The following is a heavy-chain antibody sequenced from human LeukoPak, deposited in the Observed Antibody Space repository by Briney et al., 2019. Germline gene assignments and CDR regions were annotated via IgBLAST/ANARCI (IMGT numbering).Heavy chain of an antibody. CDR2: IYYSGST. D-gene: IGHD6-19*01. V-gene: IGHV4-59*12. J-gene: IGHJ4*02. Sequence: PSETLSLTCTVSGGSISSYYWSWIRQPPGKGLEWIGYIYYSGSTNYNPSLKSRVTMSVDTSKNQFSLKLSSVTAADTAVYYCARGGDSSGWYFDYWGQGTLVTVSS. CDR3: ARGGDSSGWYFDY. CDR1: GGSISSYY.